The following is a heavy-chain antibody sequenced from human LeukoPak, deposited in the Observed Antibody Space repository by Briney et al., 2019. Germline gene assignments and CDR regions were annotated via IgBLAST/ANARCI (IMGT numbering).Heavy chain of an antibody. Sequence: GGSLRLSCAASGFTFSSYAMHWVRQAPGKGLEWVAVISYDGSNKYYADSVKGRFTISRDNSKNTLYLQMNSLRAEDTAVYYCARASVGATPGAFGIWGQGTMVTVSS. CDR3: ARASVGATPGAFGI. J-gene: IGHJ3*02. V-gene: IGHV3-30*04. CDR2: ISYDGSNK. D-gene: IGHD1-26*01. CDR1: GFTFSSYA.